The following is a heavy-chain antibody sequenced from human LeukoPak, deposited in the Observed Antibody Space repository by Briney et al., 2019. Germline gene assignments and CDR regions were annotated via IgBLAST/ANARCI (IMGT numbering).Heavy chain of an antibody. V-gene: IGHV3-53*01. D-gene: IGHD2-2*01. CDR3: ARAAAPYYFDY. J-gene: IGHJ4*02. Sequence: PGGSLRLSCAASGFTVSSNYMSRVRQSPGKGLEWVSVIYSGGSTYYADSVKGRFTISRDNSKNTLYLQMNSLRAEDTAVYYCARAAAPYYFDYWGQGTLVTVSS. CDR1: GFTVSSNY. CDR2: IYSGGST.